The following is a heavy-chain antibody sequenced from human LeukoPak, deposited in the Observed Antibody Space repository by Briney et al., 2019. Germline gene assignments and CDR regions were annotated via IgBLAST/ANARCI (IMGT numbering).Heavy chain of an antibody. V-gene: IGHV3-23*01. Sequence: GGSLRLSCAASGFTFSSYAMSWVRQAPGKGLEWVSGISGSGGSTFYADSVKGRFTISRDNSKNTLYLQMNSLRAEDTAVYYCAKDHIAASKNWGQGTLVTVSS. J-gene: IGHJ4*02. CDR3: AKDHIAASKN. D-gene: IGHD6-6*01. CDR2: ISGSGGST. CDR1: GFTFSSYA.